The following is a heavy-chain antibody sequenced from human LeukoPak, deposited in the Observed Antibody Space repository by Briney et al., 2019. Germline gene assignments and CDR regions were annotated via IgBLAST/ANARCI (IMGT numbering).Heavy chain of an antibody. CDR3: ARSPRGGTKTYFDY. CDR2: IYYSGST. CDR1: GGPISNYY. V-gene: IGHV4-59*01. D-gene: IGHD1-14*01. Sequence: SETLSLTCTVSGGPISNYYWSWIRQPPGKGLEWIGYIYYSGSTNYNPSLKSRVTISVDTSKNQFSLRLSSVTAADTAVYYCARSPRGGTKTYFDYWGQGTLVAVSP. J-gene: IGHJ4*02.